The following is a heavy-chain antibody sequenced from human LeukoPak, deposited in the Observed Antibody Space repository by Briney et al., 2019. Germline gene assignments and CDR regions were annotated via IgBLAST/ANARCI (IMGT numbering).Heavy chain of an antibody. CDR3: AKGGLAAAGIDH. CDR1: GFTFSNYA. J-gene: IGHJ4*02. D-gene: IGHD6-13*01. V-gene: IGHV3-33*03. CDR2: IWYDGSNK. Sequence: GRSLRLSCGASGFTFSNYAMHWVRQAPGKGLDWVAIIWYDGSNKYYADSVRGRFTISRDQSKNMVFLQMNSLGVEDTALYYCAKGGLAAAGIDHWGQGVLVTVSS.